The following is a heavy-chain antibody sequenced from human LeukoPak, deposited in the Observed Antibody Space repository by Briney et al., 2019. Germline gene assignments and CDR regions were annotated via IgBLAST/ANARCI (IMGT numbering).Heavy chain of an antibody. J-gene: IGHJ4*02. CDR2: IYYSGST. Sequence: SETLSLTCTVSGGSISSSSYYWGRIRQPPGKGLEWIGSIYYSGSTYYNPSLKSRVTISVDTSKNQFSLKLSSVTAADTAVYYCARRAMVRGGTYFDYWGQGTLVTVSS. CDR1: GGSISSSSYY. CDR3: ARRAMVRGGTYFDY. V-gene: IGHV4-39*01. D-gene: IGHD3-10*01.